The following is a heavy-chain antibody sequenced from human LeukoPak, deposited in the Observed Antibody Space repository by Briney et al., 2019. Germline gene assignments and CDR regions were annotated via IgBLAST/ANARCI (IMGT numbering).Heavy chain of an antibody. CDR1: GFTFSRYG. V-gene: IGHV3-23*01. D-gene: IGHD3-16*01. J-gene: IGHJ1*01. Sequence: GGSLRLSCAATGFTFSRYGMTWVRKAPGKGLEWVSAISSRADGTWYADSVKGRFTISRDNSKNTLYLQMNSLRAEDTAVYYCAKRPQSLDAECFQHWGQGTLVTVSS. CDR3: AKRPQSLDAECFQH. CDR2: ISSRADGT.